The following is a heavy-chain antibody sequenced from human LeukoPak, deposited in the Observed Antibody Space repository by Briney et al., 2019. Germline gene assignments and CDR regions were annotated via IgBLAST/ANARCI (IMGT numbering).Heavy chain of an antibody. CDR1: GGSISSSSYY. CDR3: ARHHTSGYSSGWYFDY. V-gene: IGHV4-39*01. D-gene: IGHD6-19*01. J-gene: IGHJ4*02. CDR2: IYYSGST. Sequence: SETLSLTCTVSGGSISSSSYYWGWIRQPPGKGLEWIGSIYYSGSTYYNPSLKSRVTISVDTSKNQFSLKLSPVTAADTAVYYCARHHTSGYSSGWYFDYWGQGTLATVSS.